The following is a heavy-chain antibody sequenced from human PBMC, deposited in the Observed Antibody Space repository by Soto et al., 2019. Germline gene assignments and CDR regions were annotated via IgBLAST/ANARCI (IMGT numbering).Heavy chain of an antibody. CDR2: IDPGDYDT. Sequence: PXESLTTFFKACGYIFTHYWILLGRQLPGKGMEWLGSIDPGDYDTRYSPSCQGQVTSSADRAISTAYLQSSSPKASDTVMYYSATYPTLADYFFHAVDGWGQGTTVTVSS. D-gene: IGHD6-19*01. V-gene: IGHV5-51*01. CDR1: GYIFTHYW. CDR3: ATYPTLADYFFHAVDG. J-gene: IGHJ6*02.